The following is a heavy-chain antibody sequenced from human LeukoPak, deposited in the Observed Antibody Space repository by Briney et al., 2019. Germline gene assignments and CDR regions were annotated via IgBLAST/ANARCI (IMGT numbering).Heavy chain of an antibody. J-gene: IGHJ6*02. CDR1: GFTFSDYG. Sequence: QTGGSLRLSCAASGFTFSDYGMHWVRQAPGKGLEWVAVITYDANNKYYADSVRGRFTIPRDNAKNTLYLQMNSLRVNDTAVYYCAKVRGLYGRGYYAMDVWGQGTKVTVSS. CDR3: AKVRGLYGRGYYAMDV. D-gene: IGHD2-8*01. CDR2: ITYDANNK. V-gene: IGHV3-30*18.